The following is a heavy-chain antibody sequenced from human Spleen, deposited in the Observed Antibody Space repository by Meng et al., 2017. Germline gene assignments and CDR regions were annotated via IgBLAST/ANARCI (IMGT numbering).Heavy chain of an antibody. CDR3: ARHTFSGNPGGIDS. V-gene: IGHV4-39*01. D-gene: IGHD4-23*01. J-gene: IGHJ4*02. CDR1: GGPISRTGTC. Sequence: QLHLQESGPGLVKPSETLSLTCTVSGGPISRTGTCGGWIRQPPGKGLEWIGSQCHADDTYYNPSLMGRVTISVDTSKNQVSLKLTSVTAADTSIYYCARHTFSGNPGGIDSWGQGILVTVSS. CDR2: QCHADDT.